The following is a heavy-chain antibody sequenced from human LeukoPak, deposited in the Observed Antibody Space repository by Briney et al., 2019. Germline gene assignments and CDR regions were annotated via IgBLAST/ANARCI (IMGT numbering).Heavy chain of an antibody. D-gene: IGHD6-19*01. Sequence: GGSLRLSCAASGFTFSSYDMHWVRQAPGKGLEWVAVISYDGSYKYSADSVKGRFTISRDNSKNTLYLQMSGLRAEDTAVYYCAKVVAVAQFDYWGQGTLVTVSS. CDR1: GFTFSSYD. J-gene: IGHJ4*02. V-gene: IGHV3-30*18. CDR2: ISYDGSYK. CDR3: AKVVAVAQFDY.